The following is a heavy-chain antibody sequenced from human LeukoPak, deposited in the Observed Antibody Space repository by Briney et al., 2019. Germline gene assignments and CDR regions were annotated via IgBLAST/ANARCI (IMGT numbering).Heavy chain of an antibody. V-gene: IGHV1-2*02. J-gene: IGHJ4*02. CDR1: GYTFTGYY. D-gene: IGHD2-2*01. CDR2: INPNSGGT. Sequence: ASVKVSCKASGYTFTGYYMHWVRQAPGQGLEWMGWINPNSGGTNYAQKFQCRVTMTRDTSISTAYMELSRLRSDDTAVYYCARDSPSSTSWHFDYWGQGTLVTVSS. CDR3: ARDSPSSTSWHFDY.